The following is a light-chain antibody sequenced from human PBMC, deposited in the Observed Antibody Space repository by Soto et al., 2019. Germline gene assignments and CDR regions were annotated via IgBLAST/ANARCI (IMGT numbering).Light chain of an antibody. CDR1: SSDVGGYRY. Sequence: QSALTQTASVSGSPGQSITISCTGNSSDVGGYRYVSWYQQHPGKVPKLIIYDVSNRPSGISDRFSGSKSANTASLTISGLQAEDEADYYCSSYTSTSAYVVFGGGTKLTVL. CDR2: DVS. CDR3: SSYTSTSAYVV. J-gene: IGLJ2*01. V-gene: IGLV2-14*01.